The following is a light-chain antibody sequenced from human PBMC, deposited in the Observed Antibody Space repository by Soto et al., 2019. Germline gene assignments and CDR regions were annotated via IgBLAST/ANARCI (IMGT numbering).Light chain of an antibody. CDR1: QFLSSY. J-gene: IGKJ1*01. V-gene: IGKV3-15*01. CDR3: QQYNNWPRT. Sequence: ELVLTQSPATLSLSPGERATLSCRASQFLSSYLAWYQQKPGQPPRLLIYGASTRATGIPARFSGSGSGTEFTLTINSLQSEDFAVYYCQQYNNWPRTFGQGTKVEIK. CDR2: GAS.